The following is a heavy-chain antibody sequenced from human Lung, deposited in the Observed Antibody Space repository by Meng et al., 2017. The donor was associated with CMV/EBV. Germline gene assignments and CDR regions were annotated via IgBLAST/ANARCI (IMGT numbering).Heavy chain of an antibody. D-gene: IGHD6-19*01. V-gene: IGHV4-59*12. CDR3: ASFPPPGKQWLVTDY. CDR1: GGSISSYY. Sequence: QLQLQESGPGLVKPSETLSLTCTASGGSISSYYWSWIRQPAGKGLEWIGEIYHSGSTNYNPSLKSRVTISVDKSKDQFSLKLSSVTAADTAVYYCASFPPPGKQWLVTDYWGQGTLVTVSS. J-gene: IGHJ4*02. CDR2: IYHSGST.